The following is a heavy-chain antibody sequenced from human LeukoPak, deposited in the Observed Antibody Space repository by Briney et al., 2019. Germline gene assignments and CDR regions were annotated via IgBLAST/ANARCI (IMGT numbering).Heavy chain of an antibody. CDR3: VRRYCSSTSCTLDS. Sequence: GGSLRLSCAASGFTFSSYEMHCVRQAPGKGLEWVSYISNSGRTIFYADSVKGRFTVSRDNAKNSLYLQMNSLRAEDTAVYYCVRRYCSSTSCTLDSWGQGTLVTVSS. V-gene: IGHV3-48*03. D-gene: IGHD2-2*01. CDR2: ISNSGRTI. J-gene: IGHJ4*02. CDR1: GFTFSSYE.